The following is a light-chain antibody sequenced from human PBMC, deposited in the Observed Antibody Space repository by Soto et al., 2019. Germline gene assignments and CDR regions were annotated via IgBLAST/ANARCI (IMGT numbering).Light chain of an antibody. CDR3: ISLTSTNTLA. Sequence: QSALTQPASVSGSPGQSITISCTGTSSDVGGYNYVSWYQQHPGKAPKLMIYEVSYRPSGVSNRFSGSKSGNTASLTISGLQAEDEAGYYCISLTSTNTLAFGGGTKLTVL. J-gene: IGLJ2*01. CDR2: EVS. V-gene: IGLV2-14*01. CDR1: SSDVGGYNY.